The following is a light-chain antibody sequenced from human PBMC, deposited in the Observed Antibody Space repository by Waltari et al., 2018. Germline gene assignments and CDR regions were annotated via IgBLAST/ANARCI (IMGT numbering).Light chain of an antibody. Sequence: DIQMTQSPSTLSASVGDRVTLTCRASQSVSNWLAWYQQKPGKAPNLLIYKASSLKGGVPSRFSGSGSGTEFTLTISSLQPDDFATYYCQQYNSYPWTFGQGTKVEIK. CDR3: QQYNSYPWT. CDR1: QSVSNW. V-gene: IGKV1-5*03. J-gene: IGKJ1*01. CDR2: KAS.